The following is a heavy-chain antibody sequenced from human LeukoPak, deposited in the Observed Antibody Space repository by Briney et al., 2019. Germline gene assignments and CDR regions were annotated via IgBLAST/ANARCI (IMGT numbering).Heavy chain of an antibody. CDR3: AREMATSTRPFDY. V-gene: IGHV1-46*01. CDR2: INPSGGST. D-gene: IGHD5-24*01. CDR1: GYTFTSQY. J-gene: IGHJ4*02. Sequence: GASVKVPCKASGYTFTSQYMHWVRQAPGQGLEWMGIINPSGGSTSYAQKFQGRVTMTRDTSTSTVYTELSSLRSEDTAVYYCAREMATSTRPFDYWGQGTLVTVSS.